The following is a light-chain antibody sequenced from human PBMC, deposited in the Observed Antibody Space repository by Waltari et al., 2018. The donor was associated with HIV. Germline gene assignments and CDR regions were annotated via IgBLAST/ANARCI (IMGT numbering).Light chain of an antibody. CDR1: ALPKQY. V-gene: IGLV3-10*01. Sequence: SYELTQPPSVSVSPGQTARITCSGDALPKQYASWYQQKSGQAPVLVIYVDTKRPSGIPERFSGSSSGTMATLTISGAQVEDEADYYCYSTDSSGNHRVFGGGTKLTVL. CDR3: YSTDSSGNHRV. CDR2: VDT. J-gene: IGLJ3*02.